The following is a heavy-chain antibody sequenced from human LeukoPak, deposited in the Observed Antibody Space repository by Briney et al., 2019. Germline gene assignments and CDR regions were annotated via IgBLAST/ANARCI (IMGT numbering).Heavy chain of an antibody. CDR2: IFHSGST. CDR3: ASVTSYYYYYGMDV. V-gene: IGHV4-4*02. D-gene: IGHD2-21*02. CDR1: GGSISSSNW. Sequence: PSETLSLTCAVSGGSISSSNWWSWVRQPPGKGLEWIGEIFHSGSTNYNPSLKSRVTISVDTSKNQFSLKLSSVTAADTAVYYCASVTSYYYYYGMDVWGQGTTVTVSS. J-gene: IGHJ6*02.